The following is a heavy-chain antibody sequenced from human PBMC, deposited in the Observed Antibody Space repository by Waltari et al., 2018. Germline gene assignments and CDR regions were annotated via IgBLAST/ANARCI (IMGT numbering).Heavy chain of an antibody. CDR2: INPNSGGT. D-gene: IGHD7-27*01. CDR3: ATLRVNWGFDY. Sequence: QVQLVQSGAEVKKPGASVKVSCKASGYTFTGYYMHWVRQAPGQGLEWMGWINPNSGGTNDAQKFQGRVTMTRDTSISTAYMELSRLRSDDTAVYYCATLRVNWGFDYWGQGTLVTVSS. CDR1: GYTFTGYY. J-gene: IGHJ4*02. V-gene: IGHV1-2*02.